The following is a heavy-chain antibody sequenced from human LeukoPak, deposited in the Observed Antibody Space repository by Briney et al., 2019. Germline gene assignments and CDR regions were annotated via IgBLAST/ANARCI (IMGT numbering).Heavy chain of an antibody. D-gene: IGHD6-13*01. CDR2: IYYSGST. V-gene: IGHV4-31*03. CDR3: ARQTGGIAAAGKGTFDY. J-gene: IGHJ4*02. CDR1: GGSISSGGYY. Sequence: PSETLSLTCTVSGGSISSGGYYWSWIRQHPGKGLEWIGYIYYSGSTYYNPSLKSRVTISVDTSKNQFSLKLSSVTAADTAVYYCARQTGGIAAAGKGTFDYWGQGTLVTVSS.